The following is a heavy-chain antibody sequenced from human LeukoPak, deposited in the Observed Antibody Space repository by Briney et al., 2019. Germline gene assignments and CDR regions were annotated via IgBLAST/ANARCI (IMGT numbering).Heavy chain of an antibody. D-gene: IGHD3-3*01. CDR2: ISSSSSTI. Sequence: PGGSLRLSCAASGVTFISYSMNWVRHAPGEGREWVSYISSSSSTIYYADSVKGRFTISRDNAKNSLYLQMNSLRAEDTAVYYCARWTLWSGYPAWGQGTLVTVSS. V-gene: IGHV3-48*01. CDR1: GVTFISYS. CDR3: ARWTLWSGYPA. J-gene: IGHJ5*02.